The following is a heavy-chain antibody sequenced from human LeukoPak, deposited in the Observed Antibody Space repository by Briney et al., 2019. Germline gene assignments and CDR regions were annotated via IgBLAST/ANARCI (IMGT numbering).Heavy chain of an antibody. V-gene: IGHV3-23*01. CDR1: GFTFSSYG. D-gene: IGHD2-15*01. CDR2: ISDSGGST. J-gene: IGHJ6*02. Sequence: GRSLTLSCAASGFTFSSYGMHWVRQAPGKGLEWVSVISDSGGSTYYADSVKGRFTISRDNSKNTLYLQMNSLRAEDTAVYYCAKDGYCSGGRCYPSGMDVWGQGTTVIVSS. CDR3: AKDGYCSGGRCYPSGMDV.